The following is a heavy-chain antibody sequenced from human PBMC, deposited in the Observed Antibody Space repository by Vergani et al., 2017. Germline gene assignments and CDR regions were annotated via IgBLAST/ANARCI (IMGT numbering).Heavy chain of an antibody. CDR1: GGTFSSYT. CDR2: IIPILGIA. Sequence: QVQLVQSGAEVKKPGSSVKVSCKASGGTFSSYTISWVRQAPGQGLEWMGRIIPILGIANYAQKFQGRVTSTADKSTSTAYMELSSLRSDDTAVYYCATQPGGIKNPNGAFEFWGQGTLVTVSS. V-gene: IGHV1-69*02. D-gene: IGHD2-8*01. CDR3: ATQPGGIKNPNGAFEF. J-gene: IGHJ4*02.